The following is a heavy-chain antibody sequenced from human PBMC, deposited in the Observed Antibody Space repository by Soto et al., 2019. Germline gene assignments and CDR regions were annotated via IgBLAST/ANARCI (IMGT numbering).Heavy chain of an antibody. D-gene: IGHD3-10*01. V-gene: IGHV3-7*01. Sequence: VGSLRLSGAASGFTLSSYWMAWVRQTPGKGLEFVANIREDGKEINYVDSVKGRFTISRDNAKNSLFLQMNSLRDDDTAVYYCGTDQWGGAFDIGGQGTMVTVSS. J-gene: IGHJ3*02. CDR3: GTDQWGGAFDI. CDR2: IREDGKEI. CDR1: GFTLSSYW.